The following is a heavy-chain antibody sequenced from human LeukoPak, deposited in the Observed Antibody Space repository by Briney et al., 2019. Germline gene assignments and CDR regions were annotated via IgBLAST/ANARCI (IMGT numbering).Heavy chain of an antibody. D-gene: IGHD6-13*01. CDR1: GFTFSDYY. V-gene: IGHV3-11*01. J-gene: IGHJ4*02. CDR3: ASPWIAAAGSAGDY. CDR2: ISSSGSTI. Sequence: GGSLRLFCAASGFTFSDYYMSWIRQAPGKGLEWISYISSSGSTISYADSVKGRFTISRDNAKNSLYLQMNSLRAEDTAVYYCASPWIAAAGSAGDYWGQGTLVTVSS.